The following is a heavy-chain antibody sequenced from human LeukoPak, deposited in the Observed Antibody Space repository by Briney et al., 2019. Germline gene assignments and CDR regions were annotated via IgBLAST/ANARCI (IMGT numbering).Heavy chain of an antibody. CDR2: IYYSGST. Sequence: SETLSLTCTVSGGSISSGSYYWGWIRQPPGKGLEWIGSIYYSGSTYYNPSLKSRVTISVDTSKNQFSLKLSSVTAADTAVYYCARRMTTNFDYWGQGTLVTVSS. CDR1: GGSISSGSYY. CDR3: ARRMTTNFDY. V-gene: IGHV4-39*01. J-gene: IGHJ4*02. D-gene: IGHD1-1*01.